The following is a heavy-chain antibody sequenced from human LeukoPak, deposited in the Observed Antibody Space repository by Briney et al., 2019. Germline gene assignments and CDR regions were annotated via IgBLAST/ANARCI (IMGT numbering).Heavy chain of an antibody. CDR2: IGSSGSTV. J-gene: IGHJ3*02. CDR1: GFTFSAYE. CDR3: ARDTLEYSNSPDALDI. Sequence: GGSLRLSCAASGFTFSAYEMNWVRQAPGKGLEWVSYIGSSGSTVYYADSVKGRFTISRDNAKNSLYMQMESLRDEDTAIYYCARDTLEYSNSPDALDIWGQGTMVTASS. V-gene: IGHV3-48*03. D-gene: IGHD4-23*01.